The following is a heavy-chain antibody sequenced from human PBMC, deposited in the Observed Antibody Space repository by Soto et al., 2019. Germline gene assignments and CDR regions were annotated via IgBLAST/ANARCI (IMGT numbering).Heavy chain of an antibody. CDR1: GYTFTSYG. D-gene: IGHD6-13*01. CDR2: ISAYNGNT. V-gene: IGHV1-18*01. CDR3: AREAYSSSWPYYYYYGMDV. Sequence: GASVKVSCKASGYTFTSYGISWVRQAPGQGLEWMGWISAYNGNTNYAQKLQGRVTMTTDTSTSTAYMELRSLRSDDTAVYYCAREAYSSSWPYYYYYGMDVWGQGTTVTVSS. J-gene: IGHJ6*02.